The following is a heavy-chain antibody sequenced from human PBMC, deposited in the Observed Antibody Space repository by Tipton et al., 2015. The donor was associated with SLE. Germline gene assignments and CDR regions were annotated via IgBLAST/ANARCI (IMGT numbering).Heavy chain of an antibody. CDR3: ARGNSSINFDY. Sequence: LSLTCTVSGGSISSSSYYWGWIRQPPGKGLEWIGSIYYSGSTYYNPSLKSRVTIAVDTSKNQFSLKLSSVTAADTAVYYCARGNSSINFDYWGQGTLVTVSS. CDR1: GGSISSSSYY. V-gene: IGHV4-39*07. D-gene: IGHD6-13*01. J-gene: IGHJ4*02. CDR2: IYYSGST.